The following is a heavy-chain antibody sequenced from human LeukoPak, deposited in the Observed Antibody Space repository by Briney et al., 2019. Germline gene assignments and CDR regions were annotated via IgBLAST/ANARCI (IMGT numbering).Heavy chain of an antibody. D-gene: IGHD4-17*01. CDR2: IYYSGST. J-gene: IGHJ4*02. CDR3: ARTPNYGDYVWFYDY. Sequence: SETLSLTCTVSGGSISSYYWSWIRQPPGKGLEWIGYIYYSGSTNYNPSLKSRVTISVDTSKNQFSLKLSSVTAADTAVYYCARTPNYGDYVWFYDYWGQGTLVTVSS. CDR1: GGSISSYY. V-gene: IGHV4-59*01.